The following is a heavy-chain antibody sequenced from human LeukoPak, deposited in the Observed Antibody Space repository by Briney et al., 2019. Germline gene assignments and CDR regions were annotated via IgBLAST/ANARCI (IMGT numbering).Heavy chain of an antibody. CDR3: ARSIFGVVNNTFDI. CDR2: IYHSGST. CDR1: GGSISSGGYS. V-gene: IGHV4-30-2*01. J-gene: IGHJ3*02. D-gene: IGHD3-3*01. Sequence: SQTLSLTCAVSGGSISSGGYSWSWLRQPPGKGLEWIGYIYHSGSTYYNPSLKSRVTISVDRSKNQFSLKLSSVTAADTAVYYCARSIFGVVNNTFDIWGQGTMVTVSS.